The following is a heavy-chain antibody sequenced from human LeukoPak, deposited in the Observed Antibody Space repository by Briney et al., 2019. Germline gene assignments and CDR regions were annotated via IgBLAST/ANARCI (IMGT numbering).Heavy chain of an antibody. D-gene: IGHD3-10*01. CDR2: IYSGDST. Sequence: PGGSLRLSCAASGFTVSNNYMSWVRQAPGKGLEWVSVIYSGDSTYYADSVKGRFTISRDNSKNTLFLQMNSLRAEDTALYYCARLSAYYYGSYFYYYMDVWGKGTTVTVSS. J-gene: IGHJ6*03. CDR3: ARLSAYYYGSYFYYYMDV. V-gene: IGHV3-66*04. CDR1: GFTVSNNY.